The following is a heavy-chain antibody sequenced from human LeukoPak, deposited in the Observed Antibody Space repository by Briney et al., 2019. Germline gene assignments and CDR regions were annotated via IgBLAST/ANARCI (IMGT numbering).Heavy chain of an antibody. V-gene: IGHV3-30-3*01. CDR3: AREAEAFDI. J-gene: IGHJ3*02. CDR2: ISYDGSNK. Sequence: GGSLRLSCAASGFIFSDAWMSWVRQAPGKGLEWVAVISYDGSNKYYADSVKGRFTISRDNSKNTLYLQMNSLRAEDTAVYYCAREAEAFDIWGQGAMVTVSS. CDR1: GFIFSDAW.